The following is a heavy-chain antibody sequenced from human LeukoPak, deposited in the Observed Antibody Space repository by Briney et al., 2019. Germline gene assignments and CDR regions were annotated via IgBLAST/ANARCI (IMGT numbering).Heavy chain of an antibody. CDR1: GFTFSSYA. V-gene: IGHV3-30-3*01. CDR2: ISYDGSNK. Sequence: PGGSLRLSCAASGFTFSSYAMHWVRQAPGKGLEWVAVISYDGSNKYYADSVKGRFTISRDNSKNTLYLQMNSLRAEDTAVYYCARDPRGFLEWLSTPDYGMDVWGQGTTVTVSS. D-gene: IGHD3-3*01. CDR3: ARDPRGFLEWLSTPDYGMDV. J-gene: IGHJ6*02.